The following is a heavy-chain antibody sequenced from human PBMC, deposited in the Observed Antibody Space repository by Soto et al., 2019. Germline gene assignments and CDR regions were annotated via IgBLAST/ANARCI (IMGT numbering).Heavy chain of an antibody. CDR3: ARDHRGGTDAFDL. D-gene: IGHD2-15*01. Sequence: QVQLVQSGAEVKKPGASVKVSCKASGYTFTSFGISWVRQAPGQGLEWMGWISAYNGNTNYAENLQGRVTMTTDTSTSTAYMELRSLRSDDTSVYYCARDHRGGTDAFDLWCQGTMVTASS. V-gene: IGHV1-18*01. J-gene: IGHJ3*01. CDR1: GYTFTSFG. CDR2: ISAYNGNT.